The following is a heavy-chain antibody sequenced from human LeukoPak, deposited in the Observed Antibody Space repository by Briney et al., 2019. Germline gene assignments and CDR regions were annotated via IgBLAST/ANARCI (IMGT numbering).Heavy chain of an antibody. CDR2: IKQDGSEK. CDR1: GFTFSSYW. J-gene: IGHJ4*02. V-gene: IGHV3-7*03. Sequence: GGSLRLSCAASGFTFSSYWMSWVRQAPGKGLEWVANIKQDGSEKYYVDSVKGRFTISRDNAKNTLYLQMNSLRAEDSAIYYCARAGSIRFDYWGQGTLVTVSS. D-gene: IGHD1-26*01. CDR3: ARAGSIRFDY.